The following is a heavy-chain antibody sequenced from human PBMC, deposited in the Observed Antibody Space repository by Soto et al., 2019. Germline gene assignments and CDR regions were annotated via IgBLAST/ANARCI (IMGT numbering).Heavy chain of an antibody. Sequence: GASGKASFKASGYTFTHYGIHWVGQGPGQGLEWMGWISAYNGNTNYAQKLQGRVTMTTDTSTSTAYMELRSLRSDDTAVYYCARKGPYSGWYAEYFQHWGQGTLVTVSS. V-gene: IGHV1-18*01. J-gene: IGHJ1*01. CDR3: ARKGPYSGWYAEYFQH. CDR2: ISAYNGNT. CDR1: GYTFTHYG. D-gene: IGHD6-19*01.